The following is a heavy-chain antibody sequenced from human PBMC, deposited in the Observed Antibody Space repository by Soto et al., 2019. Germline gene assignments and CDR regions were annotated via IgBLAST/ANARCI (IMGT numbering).Heavy chain of an antibody. CDR2: IYPGDSDT. D-gene: IGHD3-3*01. CDR1: GYSFTSYL. J-gene: IGHJ5*02. V-gene: IGHV5-51*01. CDR3: ARSFTDDFWSGTKNWLDP. Sequence: GESLKISCKGSGYSFTSYLIGWVRQMPGKGLEWMGIIYPGDSDTRYSPSFQGQVTISADKSISTAYLQWSSLKASDTAMYYCARSFTDDFWSGTKNWLDPWGQGTLVTVSS.